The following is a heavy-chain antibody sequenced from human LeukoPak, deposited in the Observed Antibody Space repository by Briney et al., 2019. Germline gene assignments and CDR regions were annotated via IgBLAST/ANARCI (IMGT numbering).Heavy chain of an antibody. CDR2: IYTSGST. V-gene: IGHV4-4*07. D-gene: IGHD5-12*01. Sequence: SETLSLTCTVSGGSISSYYWSWIRQPAGKGLEWIGRIYTSGSTNYNPSLKSRVTISVDTSKNQLSLRMSSVTAADTAVYYCARGGYATRQGFDYWGQGTLVTVSS. CDR1: GGSISSYY. CDR3: ARGGYATRQGFDY. J-gene: IGHJ4*02.